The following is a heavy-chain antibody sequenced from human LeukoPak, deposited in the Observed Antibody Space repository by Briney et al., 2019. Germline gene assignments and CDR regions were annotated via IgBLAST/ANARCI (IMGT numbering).Heavy chain of an antibody. J-gene: IGHJ4*02. CDR2: INWNADST. V-gene: IGHV3-20*04. Sequence: PGGSLRLSCAASGFKFSDYGMSWVRQAPGKGLEWVSGINWNADSTGYADSVKGRFTISRDNSKNTLYLQMNSLRAEDTAVYYCAKDSLWFGELSFDYWGQGTLVTVSS. D-gene: IGHD3-10*01. CDR1: GFKFSDYG. CDR3: AKDSLWFGELSFDY.